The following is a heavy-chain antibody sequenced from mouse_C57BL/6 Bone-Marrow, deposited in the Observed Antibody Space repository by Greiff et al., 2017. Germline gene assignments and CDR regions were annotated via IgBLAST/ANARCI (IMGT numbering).Heavy chain of an antibody. CDR1: GYTFTSYW. Sequence: QVQLKQPGAELVKPGASVKLSCKASGYTFTSYWMHWVKQRPGQGLEWIGMIHPNSGSTNYNEKFKSKATLTVDKSSSTAYMQLSSLTSEDSAVYYCASLDGYFSWFAYGGRGTVVTVSA. CDR3: ASLDGYFSWFAY. J-gene: IGHJ3*01. CDR2: IHPNSGST. V-gene: IGHV1-64*01. D-gene: IGHD2-3*01.